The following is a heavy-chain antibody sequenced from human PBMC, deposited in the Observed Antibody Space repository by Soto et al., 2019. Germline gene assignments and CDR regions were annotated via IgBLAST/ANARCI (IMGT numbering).Heavy chain of an antibody. D-gene: IGHD2-21*02. Sequence: EVQLVESGGGLVKPGGSLRLSCAASGFTFSSYSMNWVRQAPGKGLEWVSSISSSSSYIYYADSVKGRFTISRDNAKNSLYLQTNSLRAEDTAVYYCATKSAYCGGDCYFVEDGMDVWGQGTTVTVSS. CDR1: GFTFSSYS. V-gene: IGHV3-21*01. CDR2: ISSSSSYI. J-gene: IGHJ6*02. CDR3: ATKSAYCGGDCYFVEDGMDV.